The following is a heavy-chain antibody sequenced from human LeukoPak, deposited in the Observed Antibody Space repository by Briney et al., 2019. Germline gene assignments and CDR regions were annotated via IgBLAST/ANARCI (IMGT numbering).Heavy chain of an antibody. V-gene: IGHV4-4*02. CDR2: IYHSGST. CDR1: GGSISSSNW. CDR3: ARDLGYYYDSSGENAFDI. Sequence: SETLSLTCAVSGGSISSSNWWSWVRQPPGKGLEWIGEIYHSGSTNYNPSLKSRVTISVDKSKNQFSLKLSSVTAADTAVYYCARDLGYYYDSSGENAFDIWGQGIMVTVSS. D-gene: IGHD3-22*01. J-gene: IGHJ3*02.